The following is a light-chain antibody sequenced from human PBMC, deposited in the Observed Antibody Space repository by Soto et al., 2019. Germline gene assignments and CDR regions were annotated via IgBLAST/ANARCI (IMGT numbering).Light chain of an antibody. Sequence: QSVLTQPPSVSGAPGQRVTISCTGSSSNIGAGYDVHWYQQFPGTAPKVLIYVNNNRPSGVPDRFSGSKSGTSASLAITGLQAEAAADYYCQSYDNTLNGWVFGGGTKLTVL. V-gene: IGLV1-40*01. CDR2: VNN. CDR1: SSNIGAGYD. CDR3: QSYDNTLNGWV. J-gene: IGLJ3*02.